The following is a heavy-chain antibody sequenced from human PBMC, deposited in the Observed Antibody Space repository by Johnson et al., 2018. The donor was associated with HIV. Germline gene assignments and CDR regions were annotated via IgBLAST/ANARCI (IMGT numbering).Heavy chain of an antibody. J-gene: IGHJ3*01. CDR3: AFESGSYFRHAFDV. Sequence: VQLVESGGGVFQPGRSLRLSCAASGFTFSSYAMHWVRQAPGKGLEWVSTISGSGGSTYYADSVTGRFTISRDNSKNTLYLQMNSLRSEDTAVYSCAFESGSYFRHAFDVWGQGTVVTVSS. CDR1: GFTFSSYA. CDR2: ISGSGGST. D-gene: IGHD1-26*01. V-gene: IGHV3-23*04.